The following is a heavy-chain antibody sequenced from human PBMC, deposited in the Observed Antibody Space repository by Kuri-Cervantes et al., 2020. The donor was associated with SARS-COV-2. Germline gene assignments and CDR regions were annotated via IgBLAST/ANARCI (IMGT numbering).Heavy chain of an antibody. CDR3: ARSGSYGYFQH. Sequence: GGSLRLSCKASGYTFTGCYMHWVRQAPGQGLEWMGWISAYNGNTNYAQKLQGRVTMTTDTSTSTAYMELRSLRSDDTAVYYCARSGSYGYFQHWGQGTLVTVSS. J-gene: IGHJ1*01. CDR1: GYTFTGCY. CDR2: ISAYNGNT. D-gene: IGHD1-26*01. V-gene: IGHV1-18*04.